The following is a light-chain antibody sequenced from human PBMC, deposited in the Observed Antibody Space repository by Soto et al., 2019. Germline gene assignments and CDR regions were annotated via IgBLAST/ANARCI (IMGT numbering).Light chain of an antibody. CDR3: RHRT. J-gene: IGKJ1*01. V-gene: IGKV3-20*01. Sequence: EIVLTQSPGTLSLSPGERATLSCRASQSISSSYLAWYQQKAGQAPRLLIYGASSRATGIPDRFSGSGSGTDFTLTINRLDPEDFSVYYCRHRTFGQGTKVEIK. CDR2: GAS. CDR1: QSISSSY.